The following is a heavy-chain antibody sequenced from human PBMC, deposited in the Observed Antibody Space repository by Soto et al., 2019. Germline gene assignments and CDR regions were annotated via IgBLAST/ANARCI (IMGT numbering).Heavy chain of an antibody. CDR2: IKQDGSDK. Sequence: PGGSLRLSCAASGFTFSSFWMSWVRQAPGKGLEWVANIKQDGSDKYYVDSVKGRFTISRDNAKNSLSLQMNNLRAEDTAVSYCARGGAQTRYYYYYHDMDVWGQGTTVTVSS. J-gene: IGHJ6*01. CDR1: GFTFSSFW. V-gene: IGHV3-7*03. D-gene: IGHD3-10*01. CDR3: ARGGAQTRYYYYYHDMDV.